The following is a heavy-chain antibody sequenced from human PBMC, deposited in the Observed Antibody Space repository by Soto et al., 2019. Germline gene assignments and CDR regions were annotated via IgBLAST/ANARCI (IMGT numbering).Heavy chain of an antibody. D-gene: IGHD3-3*01. Sequence: ASVKVSCKASGYTFTSYGISWVRQAPGQGLEWMGWISAYNGNTNYAQKLQGRVTMTTDTSTSTAYIELRSLRSDDTAVYYCARVEYYDFWSATKTMGGAFDIWGQGTMVTVS. V-gene: IGHV1-18*01. CDR2: ISAYNGNT. CDR3: ARVEYYDFWSATKTMGGAFDI. J-gene: IGHJ3*02. CDR1: GYTFTSYG.